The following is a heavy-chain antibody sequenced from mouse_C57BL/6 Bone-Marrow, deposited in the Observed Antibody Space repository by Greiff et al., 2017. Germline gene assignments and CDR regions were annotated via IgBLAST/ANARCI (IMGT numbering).Heavy chain of an antibody. CDR2: IYPGDGDT. Sequence: QVQLKESGPELVKPGASVKISCKASGYAFSSSWMNWVKQRPGKGLEWIGRIYPGDGDTNYNGKFKGKATLTADKSSSTAYMQLSSLTSEDSAVYFCATHYYGSRDWFAYWGQGTLVTVSA. D-gene: IGHD1-1*01. J-gene: IGHJ3*01. CDR3: ATHYYGSRDWFAY. V-gene: IGHV1-82*01. CDR1: GYAFSSSW.